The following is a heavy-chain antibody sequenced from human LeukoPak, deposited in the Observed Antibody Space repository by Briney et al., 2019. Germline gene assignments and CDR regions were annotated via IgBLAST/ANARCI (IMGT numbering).Heavy chain of an antibody. CDR3: ARDFLGYSSSWYLDY. CDR2: ISSSSSYI. Sequence: GGSLGLSCAASGFTFSSYSMNWVRRAPGKGLEWVSSISSSSSYIYYADSVKCRFTISRDNAKNSLYLQMNSLRAEDTAVYYCARDFLGYSSSWYLDYWGQGTLVTVSS. D-gene: IGHD6-13*01. CDR1: GFTFSSYS. J-gene: IGHJ4*02. V-gene: IGHV3-21*01.